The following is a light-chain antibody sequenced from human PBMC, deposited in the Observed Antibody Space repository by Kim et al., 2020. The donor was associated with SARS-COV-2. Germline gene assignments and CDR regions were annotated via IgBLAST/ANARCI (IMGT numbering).Light chain of an antibody. J-gene: IGLJ3*02. CDR1: SLRSQF. CDR2: GRN. V-gene: IGLV3-19*01. Sequence: SSELPQDPAVSVALGQTVTMTCQGDSLRSQFANWYQQSPGQSPVLVLHGRNSRPSGIPDRFSGSRSGDTASLTITGAQAEDEADYYCTSRDSSGYHVMFGGGTKLSVL. CDR3: TSRDSSGYHVM.